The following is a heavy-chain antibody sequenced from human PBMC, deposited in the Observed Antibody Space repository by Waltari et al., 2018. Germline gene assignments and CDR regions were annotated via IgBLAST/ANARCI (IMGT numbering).Heavy chain of an antibody. Sequence: EVQLEESGGGLVQPGGSLRLSCGASGFTFSRYWMSWVRQTPGQGLQWVANINYDGSQRYYVDSVKGRFTISRDNAKNSVYLQMNSLGVEDTAVYYCAKSRGFEYWGQGALITVSS. CDR3: AKSRGFEY. J-gene: IGHJ4*02. CDR1: GFTFSRYW. V-gene: IGHV3-7*01. D-gene: IGHD2-2*01. CDR2: INYDGSQR.